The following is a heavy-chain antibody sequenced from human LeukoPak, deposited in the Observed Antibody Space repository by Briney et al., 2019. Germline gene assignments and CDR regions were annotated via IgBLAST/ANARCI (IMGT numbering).Heavy chain of an antibody. D-gene: IGHD2-15*01. J-gene: IGHJ5*02. CDR1: GFTFSSYE. V-gene: IGHV3-48*03. CDR2: ISSSGSTI. CDR3: AKAGYCSGGSCYRNFDP. Sequence: GGSLRLSCAASGFTFSSYEMNWVRQAPGKGLEWVSYISSSGSTIYYADSVKGRFTISRDNAKNSLYLQMNSLRAEGTAVYYCAKAGYCSGGSCYRNFDPWGQGTLVTVSS.